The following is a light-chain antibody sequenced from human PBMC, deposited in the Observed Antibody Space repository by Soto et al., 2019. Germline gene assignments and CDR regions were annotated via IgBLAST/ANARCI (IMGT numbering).Light chain of an antibody. CDR3: CSYSYGSTLV. CDR1: SSDVGSYNL. CDR2: EGD. Sequence: QSALAQPASVSGSSGQSITISCTGTSSDVGSYNLVSWHQQHPGKAPKLIIYEGDKRPSGVSNRFSGSKSGNTASLTISGLQAEDEADYYCCSYSYGSTLVFGGGTKVTAL. J-gene: IGLJ2*01. V-gene: IGLV2-23*01.